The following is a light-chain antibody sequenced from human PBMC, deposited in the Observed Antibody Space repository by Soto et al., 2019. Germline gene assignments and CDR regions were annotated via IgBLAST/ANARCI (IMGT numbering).Light chain of an antibody. Sequence: DIVMTQSPLSLPVTPGEPASISCGWRQSLLHSNGYNYLDWYLQKPGQSPQLXXYLGSNRASGVPDRFSGSGSGTEFTLTVTSLKNDDFATYYCQQYHSYTLTFGGGTKVDIK. V-gene: IGKV2-28*01. CDR1: QSLLHSNGYNY. J-gene: IGKJ4*01. CDR3: QQYHSYTLT. CDR2: LGS.